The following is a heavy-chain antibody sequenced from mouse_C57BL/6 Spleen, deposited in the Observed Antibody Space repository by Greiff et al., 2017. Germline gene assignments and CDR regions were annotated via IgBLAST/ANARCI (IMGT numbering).Heavy chain of an antibody. CDR1: GYSFTGYY. D-gene: IGHD2-2*01. CDR3: ARWGLRRDFDY. V-gene: IGHV1-42*01. Sequence: EVQLQQSRPELVKPGASVKISCKASGYSFTGYYMNWVKQSPEKSLEWIGEINPSTGGTTYNQKFKAKATLTVDKSSSTAYMQLKSLTSEDSAVYYCARWGLRRDFDYWGQGTTLTVSS. CDR2: INPSTGGT. J-gene: IGHJ2*01.